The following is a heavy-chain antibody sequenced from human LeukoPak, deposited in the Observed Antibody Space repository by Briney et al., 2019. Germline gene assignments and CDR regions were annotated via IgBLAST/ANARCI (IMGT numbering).Heavy chain of an antibody. CDR1: GFTFNSYT. CDR2: VNSDGSST. CDR3: ARGELEWFSGGMDV. D-gene: IGHD3-3*01. V-gene: IGHV3-74*01. Sequence: GGSLRLSCAASGFTFNSYTMSWVRQAPGKGLVWVSRVNSDGSSTSYADSVKGRFTISRDNSKNTLYLQMNSLRAEDTAVYYCARGELEWFSGGMDVWGQGTTVTVSS. J-gene: IGHJ6*02.